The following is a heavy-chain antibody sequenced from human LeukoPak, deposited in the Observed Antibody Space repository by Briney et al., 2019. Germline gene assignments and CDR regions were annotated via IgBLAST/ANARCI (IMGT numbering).Heavy chain of an antibody. CDR3: ARPTVPATAFDI. D-gene: IGHD2-2*01. J-gene: IGHJ3*02. Sequence: SETLSLTCTVSGGSISSSSYYWGWIRQPPGKGLEWIGSIYYSGSTYYNPSLKSRVTLSVDTSKNQFSLKLSSVTAADTAVYYCARPTVPATAFDIWGQGTMVTVSS. CDR1: GGSISSSSYY. V-gene: IGHV4-39*01. CDR2: IYYSGST.